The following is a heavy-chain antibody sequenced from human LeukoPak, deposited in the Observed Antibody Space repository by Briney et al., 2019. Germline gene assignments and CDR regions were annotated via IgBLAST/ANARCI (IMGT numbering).Heavy chain of an antibody. J-gene: IGHJ3*02. CDR2: LYSGGST. CDR1: VFTVSSNY. V-gene: IGHV3-53*01. CDR3: ARYLIGRYAYISGSSRHDAFDI. Sequence: GGSLRLSCAASVFTVSSNYMSWVRQAPGKGLEWVSVLYSGGSTYYADSVKGRFTISRDNSKNTLYLQMNSLRAEDTAVYYCARYLIGRYAYISGSSRHDAFDIWGQGTMVTVSS. D-gene: IGHD3-16*01.